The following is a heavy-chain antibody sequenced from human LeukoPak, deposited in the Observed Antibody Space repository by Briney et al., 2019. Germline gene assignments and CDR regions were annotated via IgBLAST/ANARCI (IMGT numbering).Heavy chain of an antibody. CDR3: AKDLCSRTSCSNEDYYYYRMDV. CDR2: ISGSSGST. Sequence: GGSLRLSCAASGFTFSSYAMSWVRQAPGKGLEWVSAISGSSGSTYYADSVKGRFTISRDNSKNALYLQMNSLRAEDTAVYYCAKDLCSRTSCSNEDYYYYRMDVWGQGTTVTVSS. V-gene: IGHV3-23*01. D-gene: IGHD2-2*01. J-gene: IGHJ6*02. CDR1: GFTFSSYA.